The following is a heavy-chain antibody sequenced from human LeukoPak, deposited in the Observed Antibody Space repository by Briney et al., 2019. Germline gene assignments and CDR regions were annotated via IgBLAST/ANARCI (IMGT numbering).Heavy chain of an antibody. J-gene: IGHJ4*02. CDR2: ISSSSSYI. Sequence: GGSLRLSCAASGFTFSSYSMNWVRQAPGKGLEWVSSISSSSSYIYYADSVKGRFTISRDNAKNSLYLQMNSLRAEDMAVYYCARVSRSYYDFDYWGQGTLVTVSS. V-gene: IGHV3-21*01. CDR1: GFTFSSYS. CDR3: ARVSRSYYDFDY. D-gene: IGHD1-26*01.